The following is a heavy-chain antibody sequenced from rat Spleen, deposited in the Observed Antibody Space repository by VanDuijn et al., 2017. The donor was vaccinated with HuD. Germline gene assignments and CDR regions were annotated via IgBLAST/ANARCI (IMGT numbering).Heavy chain of an antibody. D-gene: IGHD2-1*01. V-gene: IGHV5-20*01. CDR1: RFTFSDYY. Sequence: EVQLVESDGGLVQPGRSLKLSCAASRFTFSDYYMAWVRQAPTKGLEWVATISYDGGNTYYRDSVKGRFTISRYNAKSTLYLQMDSLRSEDTATYYCAREIHYYFDYWGQGVMVTVSS. CDR2: ISYDGGNT. CDR3: AREIHYYFDY. J-gene: IGHJ2*01.